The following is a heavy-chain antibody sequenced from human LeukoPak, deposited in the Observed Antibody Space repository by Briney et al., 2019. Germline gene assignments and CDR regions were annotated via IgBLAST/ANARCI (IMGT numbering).Heavy chain of an antibody. V-gene: IGHV3-21*01. CDR1: GFTFSSYS. J-gene: IGHJ4*02. D-gene: IGHD6-13*01. Sequence: GGSLRLSCAASGFTFSSYSMNWVRQAPGKGLEWVSSISSSSSYIYYADSVKGRFTISRDNAKNSLYLQMNSLRAEDTAVSYCARDLRYSSSWYLSPFDYWGQGTLVTVSS. CDR2: ISSSSSYI. CDR3: ARDLRYSSSWYLSPFDY.